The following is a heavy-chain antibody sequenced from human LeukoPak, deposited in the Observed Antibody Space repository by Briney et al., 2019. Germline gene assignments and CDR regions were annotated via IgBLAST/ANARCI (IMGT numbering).Heavy chain of an antibody. J-gene: IGHJ4*02. CDR3: ARGGKITMVRGASDY. V-gene: IGHV1-2*02. Sequence: ASVTVSCKASGYTFTGYYMHWVRQAPGQGLEWMGWINPNSGGTNYAQKFQGRVTMTRDTSISTAYMELSRLRSDDTAVYYCARGGKITMVRGASDYWGQGTLVTVSS. CDR2: INPNSGGT. D-gene: IGHD3-10*01. CDR1: GYTFTGYY.